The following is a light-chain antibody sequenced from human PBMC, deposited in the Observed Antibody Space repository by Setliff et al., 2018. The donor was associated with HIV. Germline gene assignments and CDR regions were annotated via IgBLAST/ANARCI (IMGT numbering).Light chain of an antibody. CDR1: QGISSA. Sequence: AIQLTQSPSSLSASVGDRVTITCRASQGISSALAWYQQKPGKAPNIVIFDASTLGSGVPSRFSGSGSGTDFTLTISSLQPEDFATYYCQQFDSYQLTFGGGTKVDIK. J-gene: IGKJ4*01. CDR2: DAS. V-gene: IGKV1-13*02. CDR3: QQFDSYQLT.